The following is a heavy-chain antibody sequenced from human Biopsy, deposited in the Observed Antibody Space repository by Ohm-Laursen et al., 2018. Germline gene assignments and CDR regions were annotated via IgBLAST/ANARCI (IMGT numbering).Heavy chain of an antibody. CDR1: GFSISSGHY. CDR3: ARDSRGGHLNTTLITGKNLDS. V-gene: IGHV4-61*01. CDR2: IYYTGST. D-gene: IGHD3-16*01. J-gene: IGHJ4*02. Sequence: TLSLTCAVFGFSISSGHYWTWIRQSPGKGLEWIGYIYYTGSTNYNPSVKSRVTISVGTSKNQFSLKLNSVTAADTVVYFCARDSRGGHLNTTLITGKNLDSWGQGILVTVSS.